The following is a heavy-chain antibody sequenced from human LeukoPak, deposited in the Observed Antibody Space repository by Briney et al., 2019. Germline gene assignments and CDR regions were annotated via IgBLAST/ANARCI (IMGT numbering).Heavy chain of an antibody. Sequence: PGGSLRLSCAASEFSVGSNYMTWVRQAPGKGLEWVSLIYSGGSTYYADSVKGRFTISRDNSKNTLYLQMNSLRAEDTAVYYCAKTRGDYGVDYLDYWGQGTLVTVSS. CDR1: EFSVGSNY. CDR2: IYSGGST. J-gene: IGHJ4*02. D-gene: IGHD4-17*01. V-gene: IGHV3-66*01. CDR3: AKTRGDYGVDYLDY.